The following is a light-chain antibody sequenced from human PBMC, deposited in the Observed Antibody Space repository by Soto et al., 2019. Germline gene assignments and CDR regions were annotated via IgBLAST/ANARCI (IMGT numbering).Light chain of an antibody. CDR1: QSVLSSSDRRNY. CDR2: WAS. V-gene: IGKV4-1*01. Sequence: DIVMTQSPDSLAVSLGERATINCKSSQSVLSSSDRRNYLAWYQQKPGQSPTLLIYWASTRESGVPDRFSGSGSGTDLTLTISSLQAADVAVYFCQQSYATPLTFGQGTKLEIK. CDR3: QQSYATPLT. J-gene: IGKJ2*01.